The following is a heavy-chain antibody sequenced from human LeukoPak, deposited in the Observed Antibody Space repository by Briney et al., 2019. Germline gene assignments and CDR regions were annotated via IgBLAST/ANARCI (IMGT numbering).Heavy chain of an antibody. CDR3: ARAWPDYYDSSGLAFDI. D-gene: IGHD3-22*01. J-gene: IGHJ3*02. CDR1: GYTFTSYG. Sequence: ASVKVSCKASGYTFTSYGISWVRQAPGQGLEWMGWISAYNGNTNYAQKLQGRVTMTTDTSTSTAYMELRSLRSDDTAVYYCARAWPDYYDSSGLAFDIWGQGTMVTVSS. V-gene: IGHV1-18*01. CDR2: ISAYNGNT.